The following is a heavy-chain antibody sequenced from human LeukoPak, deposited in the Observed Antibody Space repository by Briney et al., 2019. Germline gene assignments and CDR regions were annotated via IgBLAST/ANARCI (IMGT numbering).Heavy chain of an antibody. V-gene: IGHV3-23*01. CDR3: ARSNYGDYVGYFDY. J-gene: IGHJ4*02. Sequence: GGSLRLSCAASGLTFNDYAMSWVRQTPGKGLEWVSAISGSGYNTYYADSVKGRFTISRDNAKNSLYLQMNSLRAEDTAVYYCARSNYGDYVGYFDYWGQGTLVTVSS. CDR2: ISGSGYNT. D-gene: IGHD4-17*01. CDR1: GLTFNDYA.